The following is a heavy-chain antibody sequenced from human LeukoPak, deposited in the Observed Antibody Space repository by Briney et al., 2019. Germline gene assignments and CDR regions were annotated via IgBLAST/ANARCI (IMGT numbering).Heavy chain of an antibody. D-gene: IGHD3-16*02. CDR2: ISAYNGNT. Sequence: ASVKVSCKASGYTFTSYGISWVRQAPGQGLEWMGWISAYNGNTNYAQKLQGRVTMTTDTSTSTAYMELRSLRSDDTAVYYCARQCAFTFGGVIVSRYYFDYWGQGTLVTVSS. CDR1: GYTFTSYG. J-gene: IGHJ4*02. V-gene: IGHV1-18*01. CDR3: ARQCAFTFGGVIVSRYYFDY.